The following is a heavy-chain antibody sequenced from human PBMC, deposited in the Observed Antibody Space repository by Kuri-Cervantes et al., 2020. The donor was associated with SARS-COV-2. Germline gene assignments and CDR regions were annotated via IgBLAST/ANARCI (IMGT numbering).Heavy chain of an antibody. CDR3: ARDEGSYYYYMDV. D-gene: IGHD3-10*01. CDR1: GFTFSDYY. J-gene: IGHJ6*03. V-gene: IGHV3-11*04. Sequence: GESLKISCAASGFTFSDYYMSWIRQAPGKGLEWVSYISSSGSTIYYAGSVKGRFTISRDNAKNSLYLQMNSLRAEDTAVYYCARDEGSYYYYMDVWGKGTTVTVSS. CDR2: ISSSGSTI.